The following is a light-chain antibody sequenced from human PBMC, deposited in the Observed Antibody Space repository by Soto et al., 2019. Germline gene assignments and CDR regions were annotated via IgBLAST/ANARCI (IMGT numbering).Light chain of an antibody. Sequence: IMMTQSPATLSVSLGERATLSCRAVQTIYSNVAWYQQRPGQAPRLLIYRASSRATGIPDRFSGSGSGTDFTLTISRLEPEDFAVYYCQQYGTSPGLFTFGPGTKVDIK. J-gene: IGKJ3*01. CDR1: QTIYSN. V-gene: IGKV3-20*01. CDR2: RAS. CDR3: QQYGTSPGLFT.